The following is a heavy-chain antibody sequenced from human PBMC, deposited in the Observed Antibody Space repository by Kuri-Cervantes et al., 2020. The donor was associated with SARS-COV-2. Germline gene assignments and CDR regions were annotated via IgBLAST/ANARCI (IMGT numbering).Heavy chain of an antibody. CDR3: ARSITIFGVVINAFDI. CDR1: GGSISSGSYY. Sequence: ETLSLTCTVSGGSISSGSYYWSWIRQPPGKALEWLAHIFSNDEKSYSTSLKSRLTISKDTSKSQVVLTMTNMDPVDTATYYCARSITIFGVVINAFDIWGQGTMVTVSS. CDR2: IFSNDEK. J-gene: IGHJ3*02. V-gene: IGHV2-26*01. D-gene: IGHD3-3*01.